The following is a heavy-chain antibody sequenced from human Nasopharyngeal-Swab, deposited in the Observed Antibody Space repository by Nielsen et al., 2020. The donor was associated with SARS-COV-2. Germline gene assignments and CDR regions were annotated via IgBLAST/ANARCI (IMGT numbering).Heavy chain of an antibody. V-gene: IGHV4-38-2*01. D-gene: IGHD5-18*01. CDR3: ARRSGYSYGYALDN. CDR2: IYHSGST. Sequence: WIRKPPGKGLEWIASIYHSGSTYYNPSLRSRVTILVDTSKNQLSLKLYSVTAADTAIYYCARRSGYSYGYALDNWGPGTLVTVSS. J-gene: IGHJ4*02.